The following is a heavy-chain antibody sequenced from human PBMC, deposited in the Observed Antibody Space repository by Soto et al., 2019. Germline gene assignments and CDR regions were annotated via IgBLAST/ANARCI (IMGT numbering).Heavy chain of an antibody. CDR1: GGSISSGGYY. D-gene: IGHD3-3*01. CDR2: IYYSGST. Sequence: PSETLSLTCTVSGGSISSGGYYWSWIRQHPGKGLEWIGYIYYSGSTYYNPSLKSRVTISVDTSKNQFSLKLSSVTAADTAVYYCARDMGLVKYYDFWSGYYTDSYYYYGMDVWGQGTTVTVSS. J-gene: IGHJ6*02. CDR3: ARDMGLVKYYDFWSGYYTDSYYYYGMDV. V-gene: IGHV4-31*03.